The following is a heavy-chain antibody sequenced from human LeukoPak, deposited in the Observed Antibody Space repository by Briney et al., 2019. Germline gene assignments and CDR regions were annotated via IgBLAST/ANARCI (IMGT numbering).Heavy chain of an antibody. J-gene: IGHJ3*02. D-gene: IGHD3-3*01. V-gene: IGHV3-66*01. CDR1: GFTFSSNS. CDR3: ARGFGPNGFDI. Sequence: GGSLRLSCAASGFTFSSNSMSWVRQAPGKGLEWVSVTDSGGGTDYADSVKGRFNISRDNSKNSLHLQMNSLRAEDTAVYYCARGFGPNGFDIWGQGTMVTVSA. CDR2: TDSGGGT.